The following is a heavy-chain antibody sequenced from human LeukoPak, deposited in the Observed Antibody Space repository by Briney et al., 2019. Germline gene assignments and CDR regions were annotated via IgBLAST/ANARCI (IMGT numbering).Heavy chain of an antibody. CDR2: IYTSGST. D-gene: IGHD3-10*01. CDR3: ATDGDYYDSGTYSGH. CDR1: GGSISSYF. J-gene: IGHJ4*02. Sequence: SETLSLTCTVAGGSISSYFWSWIRQPAGKGLEWIGRIYTSGSTDYNPSLKSRVTMSVDTSKNQFSLKLTSVTAADTAVYFCATDGDYYDSGTYSGHWGQGTLVTVSS. V-gene: IGHV4-4*07.